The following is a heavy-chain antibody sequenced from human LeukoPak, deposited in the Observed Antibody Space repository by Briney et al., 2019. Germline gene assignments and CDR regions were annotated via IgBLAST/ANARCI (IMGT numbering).Heavy chain of an antibody. V-gene: IGHV3-30-3*01. CDR2: ISYDGSNK. CDR1: GFTFSSYA. CDR3: ARARHLTH. Sequence: PGGSLRLSCAASGFTFSSYAMHWVRQAPGKGLEWVAVISYDGSNKYYADSVKGRFTISRDNSKNTLYLQMNSLRAEDTAVYYCARARHLTHWGQGTLVTVSS. J-gene: IGHJ4*02.